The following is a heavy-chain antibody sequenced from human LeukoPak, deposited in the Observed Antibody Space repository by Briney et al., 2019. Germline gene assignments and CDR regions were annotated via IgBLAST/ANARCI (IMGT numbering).Heavy chain of an antibody. V-gene: IGHV3-11*01. Sequence: GGSLRLSCAASGFTFSNYGLSWVRQAPGKGLEWVSYISSSGSTIYYADSVKGRFTISRDNAKNSLYLQMNSLRAEDTAVYYCARDYYGSGSYYRFDYWGQGTLVTVSS. CDR2: ISSSGSTI. CDR1: GFTFSNYG. CDR3: ARDYYGSGSYYRFDY. J-gene: IGHJ4*02. D-gene: IGHD3-10*01.